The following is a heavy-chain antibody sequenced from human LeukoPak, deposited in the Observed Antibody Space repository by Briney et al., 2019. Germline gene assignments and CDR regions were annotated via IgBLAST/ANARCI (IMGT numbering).Heavy chain of an antibody. CDR1: GYIFTTYY. Sequence: GASVKVSCKASGYIFTTYYMHWVRQAPGQGLEWMGWINPNSGGTNYAQKFQGRVTMTRDTSISTAYMELSRLRADDTAVYYCARDTPRPVPRGFEYWGQGTLVTVSS. V-gene: IGHV1-2*02. CDR3: ARDTPRPVPRGFEY. J-gene: IGHJ4*02. CDR2: INPNSGGT.